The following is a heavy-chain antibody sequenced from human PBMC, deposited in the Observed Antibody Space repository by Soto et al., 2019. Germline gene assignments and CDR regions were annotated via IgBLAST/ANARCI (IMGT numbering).Heavy chain of an antibody. V-gene: IGHV4-31*03. D-gene: IGHD3-10*01. J-gene: IGHJ4*02. CDR3: ARAPGSGSYIRADFDY. CDR1: GGSISSGGYY. CDR2: IYYSGST. Sequence: QVQLQESGPGLVKPSQTLSLTCTVSGGSISSGGYYWSWIRQHPGKGLEWIGYIYYSGSTYYNPSLKSRVTISVDTSKNQFSLKLSSVTAADTAVYYCARAPGSGSYIRADFDYWGQGTLVTVSS.